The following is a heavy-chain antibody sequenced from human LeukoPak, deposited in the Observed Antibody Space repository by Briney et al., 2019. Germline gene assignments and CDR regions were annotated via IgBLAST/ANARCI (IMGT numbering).Heavy chain of an antibody. CDR3: AKVRHCSSTSCYWVYYFDY. Sequence: GGSLRLSCAASGFTFSSYAMSWVRQAPGRGLEWVSAISGSGGSTYYADSVKGRFTISRDNSKNTLYLQMNSLRAEDTAVYYCAKVRHCSSTSCYWVYYFDYWGQGTLVTVSS. V-gene: IGHV3-23*01. CDR1: GFTFSSYA. CDR2: ISGSGGST. D-gene: IGHD2-2*01. J-gene: IGHJ4*02.